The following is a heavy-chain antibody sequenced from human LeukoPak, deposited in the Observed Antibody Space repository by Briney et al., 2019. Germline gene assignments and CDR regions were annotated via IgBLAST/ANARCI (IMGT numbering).Heavy chain of an antibody. CDR3: AREVLSIGIAAAGTR. CDR2: IYYSGST. D-gene: IGHD6-13*01. V-gene: IGHV4-30-4*01. J-gene: IGHJ4*02. Sequence: SETLSLTCTVSGGSISSGDYYWSWIRQPPGKGLEWIGYIYYSGSTYYNPSLKSRVTISVDTSKNQFSLKLSSVTAADTAVYYSAREVLSIGIAAAGTRWGQGTLVTVSS. CDR1: GGSISSGDYY.